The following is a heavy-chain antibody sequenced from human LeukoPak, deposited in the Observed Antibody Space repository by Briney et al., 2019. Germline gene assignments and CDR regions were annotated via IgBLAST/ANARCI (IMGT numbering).Heavy chain of an antibody. J-gene: IGHJ4*02. Sequence: EGSLRLSCSASGFTLSSYGMHWVRQAPGKGLEWVAVISYDGSNKYYADSVKGRFTISRDSSKNTPYLQMNSLRAEDTSVYYCAKDAITALDHWGQGTLVTVSS. CDR3: AKDAITALDH. D-gene: IGHD5-18*01. V-gene: IGHV3-30*18. CDR1: GFTLSSYG. CDR2: ISYDGSNK.